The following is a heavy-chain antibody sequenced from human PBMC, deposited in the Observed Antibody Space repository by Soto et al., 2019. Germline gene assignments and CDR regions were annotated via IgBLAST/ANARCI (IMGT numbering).Heavy chain of an antibody. Sequence: EVQLVESGGGLVQPGGSLRLSCAASGFTFSSHWMHWVRQVPGKGLVWVSRIISDGSSTNYADSVEGRFTISRDNAKKTLYLQMNSLRAEDTAVYYCARGYAGRDWGQGTLVTVSS. CDR3: ARGYAGRD. CDR1: GFTFSSHW. V-gene: IGHV3-74*01. J-gene: IGHJ4*02. D-gene: IGHD1-1*01. CDR2: IISDGSST.